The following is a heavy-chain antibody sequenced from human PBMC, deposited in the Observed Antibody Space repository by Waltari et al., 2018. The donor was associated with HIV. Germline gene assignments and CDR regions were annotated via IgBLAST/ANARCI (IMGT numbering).Heavy chain of an antibody. V-gene: IGHV4-59*01. CDR2: TFYSGST. CDR3: ARGANWFDP. CDR1: GASISSYY. Sequence: QVQLQASGPGLVRPSETLPLTSPVSGASISSYYWTWIRQPPGKGLDWIGYTFYSGSTNNNPSLKSRVTISVDTAKNQLTLKLTSVTAADTAVYYCARGANWFDPWGQGTLVTVSS. J-gene: IGHJ5*02.